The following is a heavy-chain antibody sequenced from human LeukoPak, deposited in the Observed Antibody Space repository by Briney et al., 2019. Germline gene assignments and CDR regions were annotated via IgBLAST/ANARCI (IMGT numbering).Heavy chain of an antibody. J-gene: IGHJ6*02. CDR1: GFTFDDYA. CDR3: AKDVKGYYYYYGMDV. V-gene: IGHV3-9*01. CDR2: ISWNSGSI. Sequence: GRSLRLPCAASGFTFDDYAMHWVRQAPGKGLEWVSGISWNSGSIGYADSVKGRFTISRDNAKNSLYLQMNSLRAEDTALYYCAKDVKGYYYYYGMDVWGQGTTVTVSS.